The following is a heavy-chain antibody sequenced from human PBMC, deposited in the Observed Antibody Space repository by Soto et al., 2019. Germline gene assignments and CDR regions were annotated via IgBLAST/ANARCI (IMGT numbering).Heavy chain of an antibody. CDR3: ASHFTGVLVLGTSPPGGDNYGWDV. V-gene: IGHV1-69*02. CDR1: GGTFSRYT. J-gene: IGHJ6*02. Sequence: QVQLVQSGAEVKKPGSSVKVSCKASGGTFSRYTFTWVRQAPGQGLEWMGRIIPIVDIPNYAQNFQGRVNITADKSPSTAYMELSSLTSDDTAVYYCASHFTGVLVLGTSPPGGDNYGWDVWGQGTTVSVS. CDR2: IIPIVDIP. D-gene: IGHD2-15*01.